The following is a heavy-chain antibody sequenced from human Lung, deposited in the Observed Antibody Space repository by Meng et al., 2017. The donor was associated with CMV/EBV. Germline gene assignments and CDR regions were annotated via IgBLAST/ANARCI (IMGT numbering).Heavy chain of an antibody. CDR1: GHPITTYY. J-gene: IGHJ6*02. Sequence: SETLSFTCSVFGHPITTYYWSWVRQAPGKGLEWIGYIYYSGATNYNPSLKSRLTISMDTSTNQFSLELRSVTAADTAIYYCARDRAAVGYYYYAMDAWGQGTTVTVSS. CDR2: IYYSGAT. CDR3: ARDRAAVGYYYYAMDA. D-gene: IGHD2-15*01. V-gene: IGHV4-59*01.